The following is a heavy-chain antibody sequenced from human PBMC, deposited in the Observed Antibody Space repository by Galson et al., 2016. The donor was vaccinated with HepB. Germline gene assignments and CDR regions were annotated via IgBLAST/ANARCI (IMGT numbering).Heavy chain of an antibody. CDR2: IYWHEVK. Sequence: PALVKPTQTLTLTCTFTGFSLTTTGVGVGWVRQPPGKAPEWLAVIYWHEVKHERPYLRSRLTITKDTSKNQVVLTMTNMDPVDTGTYYCAYRLVAKGFEHWGQGALVTVSS. J-gene: IGHJ4*02. CDR3: AYRLVAKGFEH. V-gene: IGHV2-5*01. CDR1: GFSLTTTGVG.